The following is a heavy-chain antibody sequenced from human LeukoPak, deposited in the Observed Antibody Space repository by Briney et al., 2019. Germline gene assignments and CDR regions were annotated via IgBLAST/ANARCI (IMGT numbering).Heavy chain of an antibody. CDR1: GGSISSYY. CDR3: ARKRAAIDP. J-gene: IGHJ5*02. CDR2: IYYSGST. V-gene: IGHV4-59*01. Sequence: SETLSLTCTVSGGSISSYYWSWIRQPPVKGLEWIGYIYYSGSTNYNPSLKSRVTISVDTSKNQFSLKLSSVTAADTAVYYCARKRAAIDPWGQGTLVTVSS. D-gene: IGHD6-25*01.